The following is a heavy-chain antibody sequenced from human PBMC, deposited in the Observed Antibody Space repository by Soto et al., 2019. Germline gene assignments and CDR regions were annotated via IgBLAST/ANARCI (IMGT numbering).Heavy chain of an antibody. Sequence: GASVKVSCKASGYTFTGYGISWVRQAPGQGLEWMGWISAYNGNTNYAQKIQGRVTMTTDTSTSTAYMELRSLRSDDTAVYYCARDLVVRETIALKNGFDIWGQGTMVTVSS. D-gene: IGHD2-15*01. CDR1: GYTFTGYG. V-gene: IGHV1-18*04. CDR2: ISAYNGNT. CDR3: ARDLVVRETIALKNGFDI. J-gene: IGHJ3*02.